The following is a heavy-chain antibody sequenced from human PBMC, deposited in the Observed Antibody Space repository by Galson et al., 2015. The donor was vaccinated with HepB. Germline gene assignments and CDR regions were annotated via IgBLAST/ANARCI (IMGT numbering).Heavy chain of an antibody. CDR2: ISAYNGNT. D-gene: IGHD3-3*01. CDR1: GYTFTSYG. V-gene: IGHV1-18*04. J-gene: IGHJ6*02. Sequence: SVKVSCKASGYTFTSYGISWVRQAPGQGLEWMGWISAYNGNTNYAQKLQGRVTMTTDTSTSTAYMELRSLRSDDTAVYYCASPYPSRGSRGYYDFWSGYLVNYYYGMDVWGQGTTVTVSS. CDR3: ASPYPSRGSRGYYDFWSGYLVNYYYGMDV.